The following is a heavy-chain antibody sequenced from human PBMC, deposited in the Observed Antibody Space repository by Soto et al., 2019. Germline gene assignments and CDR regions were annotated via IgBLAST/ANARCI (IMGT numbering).Heavy chain of an antibody. Sequence: ASVKLSCKASGYTFTSYGISWVRQAPGQGLEWMGWISAYNGNTNYAQKLQGRVTMTTDTSTSTAYMELRSLRSDDKAVYYCASDPGYYYDSSGSPDAFDIWVQGTMVTV. V-gene: IGHV1-18*04. CDR3: ASDPGYYYDSSGSPDAFDI. D-gene: IGHD3-22*01. CDR1: GYTFTSYG. CDR2: ISAYNGNT. J-gene: IGHJ3*02.